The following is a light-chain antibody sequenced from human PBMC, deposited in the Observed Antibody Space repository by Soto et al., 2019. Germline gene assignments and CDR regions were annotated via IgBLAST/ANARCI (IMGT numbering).Light chain of an antibody. Sequence: LTQPPSASGSPGQSVTISCTGASSDVGGYNYVSWYQQHPGKAPKLMIYEVSKRPSGVPDRFSGSKSGNTASLTVSGLQAEDEADYYCSSYAGSNNFDVFGTGTKVTVL. CDR1: SSDVGGYNY. V-gene: IGLV2-8*01. CDR3: SSYAGSNNFDV. J-gene: IGLJ1*01. CDR2: EVS.